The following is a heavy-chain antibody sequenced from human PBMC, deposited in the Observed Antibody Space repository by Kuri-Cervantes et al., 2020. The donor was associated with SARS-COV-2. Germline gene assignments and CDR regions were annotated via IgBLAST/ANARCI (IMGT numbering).Heavy chain of an antibody. CDR2: INAGNGNT. J-gene: IGHJ6*02. Sequence: ASVKVSCRGSCCNFTSYAMHWVRQAPGQRLEWMGWINAGNGNTKYSQKFQVRVTITRDTSASTAYMELSSLRSEDTAVYYCARGGDFWYFYYGMDVWGQGTTVTVSS. D-gene: IGHD3-3*01. V-gene: IGHV1-3*01. CDR3: ARGGDFWYFYYGMDV. CDR1: CCNFTSYA.